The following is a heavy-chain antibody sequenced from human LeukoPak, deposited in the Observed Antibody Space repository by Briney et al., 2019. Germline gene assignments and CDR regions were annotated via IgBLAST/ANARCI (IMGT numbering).Heavy chain of an antibody. V-gene: IGHV3-9*01. CDR1: GFTFDDYT. CDR2: ISWNSGSI. D-gene: IGHD6-19*01. Sequence: GGSLRLSCAASGFTFDDYTMHWVRQAPGKGLEWVSGISWNSGSIGYADSVKGRFTISRDNSKNTLYLQMNSLRAEDTAVYYCAKEPYSSGWYAFDYWGQGTLVTVSS. CDR3: AKEPYSSGWYAFDY. J-gene: IGHJ4*02.